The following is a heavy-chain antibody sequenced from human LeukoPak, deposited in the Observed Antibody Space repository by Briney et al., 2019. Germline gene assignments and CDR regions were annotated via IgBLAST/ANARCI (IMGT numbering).Heavy chain of an antibody. V-gene: IGHV4-39*07. CDR3: ARGPRQWLVQGGYFQH. D-gene: IGHD6-19*01. Sequence: SETLSLTCSVSGGSINNRDYYWGWIRQPPGKGLEWIGSIYHSGKTYYNPSLKSRVTISVDTSKNQFSLKLSSVTAADTAVYYCARGPRQWLVQGGYFQHWGQGTLVTVSS. CDR1: GGSINNRDYY. CDR2: IYHSGKT. J-gene: IGHJ1*01.